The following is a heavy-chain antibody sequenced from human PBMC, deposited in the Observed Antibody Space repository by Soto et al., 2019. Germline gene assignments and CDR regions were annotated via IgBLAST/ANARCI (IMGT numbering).Heavy chain of an antibody. CDR2: IVVGSGNT. J-gene: IGHJ4*02. CDR3: AAAYGIAVAGPFAY. D-gene: IGHD6-19*01. V-gene: IGHV1-58*01. CDR1: GFTFTSSA. Sequence: QMQLVQSGPEVKKPGTSVKVSCKASGFTFTSSAVQWVRQARGQRLEWIGWIVVGSGNTNYAQKFQERVTITRDMSRSTAYMEQSSLRSEDTAVYYCAAAYGIAVAGPFAYWGQGTLVTDSS.